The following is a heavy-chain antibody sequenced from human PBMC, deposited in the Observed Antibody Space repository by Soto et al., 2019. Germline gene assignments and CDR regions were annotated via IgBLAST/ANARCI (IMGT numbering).Heavy chain of an antibody. V-gene: IGHV4-59*01. CDR2: IFYSGST. D-gene: IGHD3-10*02. Sequence: QAQLQESGPGLVKPSETLSLTCTVSGGSISSYYWSWIRQPPGKGLEWIGFIFYSGSTSYNPSLNSRVTISIDTSEYQFSLKLNSVTAADTAVYYCASMIGDPVLSFDSWGQGTLVAVSS. J-gene: IGHJ5*01. CDR1: GGSISSYY. CDR3: ASMIGDPVLSFDS.